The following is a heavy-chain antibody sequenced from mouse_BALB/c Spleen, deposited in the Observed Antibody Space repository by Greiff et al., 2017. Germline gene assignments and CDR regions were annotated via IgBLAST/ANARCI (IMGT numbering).Heavy chain of an antibody. Sequence: LVESGAELVRPGTSVKVSCKASGYTFTNYLIEWVKQRPGQGLEWIGVINPGSGGTNYNEKFKGKATLTADKSSSTAYMQLSSLTSDDSAVYFCARSGLGHFDYWGQGTTLTVSS. V-gene: IGHV1-54*01. CDR3: ARSGLGHFDY. CDR1: GYTFTNYL. J-gene: IGHJ2*01. CDR2: INPGSGGT. D-gene: IGHD2-2*01.